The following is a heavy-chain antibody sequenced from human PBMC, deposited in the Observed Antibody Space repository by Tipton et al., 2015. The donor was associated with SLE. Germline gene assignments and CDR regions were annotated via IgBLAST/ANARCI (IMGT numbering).Heavy chain of an antibody. V-gene: IGHV4-59*12. Sequence: TLSLTCTASGGSISNYYWSWIRQSPGKGLEWIGYVSYGGSTNYNPSLQGRVTISVDTSRNQFSLNLYSVTAADTAVYYCSRKSSTADIWGRGTLVTVSS. CDR3: SRKSSTADI. CDR2: VSYGGST. D-gene: IGHD2-2*01. CDR1: GGSISNYY. J-gene: IGHJ2*01.